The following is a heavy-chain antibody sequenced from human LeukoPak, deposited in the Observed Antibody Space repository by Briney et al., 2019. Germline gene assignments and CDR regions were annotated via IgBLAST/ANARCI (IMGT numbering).Heavy chain of an antibody. D-gene: IGHD5/OR15-5a*01. Sequence: SETLSLTCTVSGGSISSYYWSWIRQPAGKGLEWIGRIYTSGSTNYNPSLKSRVTMSVDTSKNQFSLKLSSVTAADTAVYYCARLSGSPLSKYYYHMDIWGKGTTVIVS. V-gene: IGHV4-4*07. J-gene: IGHJ6*03. CDR3: ARLSGSPLSKYYYHMDI. CDR2: IYTSGST. CDR1: GGSISSYY.